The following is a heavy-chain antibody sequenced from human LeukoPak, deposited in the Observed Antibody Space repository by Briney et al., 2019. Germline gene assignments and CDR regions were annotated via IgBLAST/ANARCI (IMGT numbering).Heavy chain of an antibody. CDR3: VRHLSDITSCPNY. Sequence: GESLKISCKGSGYTFATYWIGWVRQMPGKGLEWMGIIYPGDSRNTYSPSFQGQVTISADKSNRTAYLQWNSLKASDTAIYYCVRHLSDITSCPNYWGPGTLITVAS. J-gene: IGHJ4*02. CDR2: IYPGDSRN. CDR1: GYTFATYW. V-gene: IGHV5-51*01. D-gene: IGHD2-2*01.